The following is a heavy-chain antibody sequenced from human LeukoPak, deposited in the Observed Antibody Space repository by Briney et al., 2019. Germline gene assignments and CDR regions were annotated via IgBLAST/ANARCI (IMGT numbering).Heavy chain of an antibody. CDR3: ARVGHCSGGSCRYFDY. D-gene: IGHD2-15*01. CDR2: ISSSGSTI. CDR1: GFTFSSYE. V-gene: IGHV3-48*03. J-gene: IGHJ4*02. Sequence: GGSLRLSCAASGFTFSSYEMNWVRQAPGKGLEWVSYISSSGSTIYYADSVKGRFTISRDNAKNSLYLQMNSLRAEGTAVYYCARVGHCSGGSCRYFDYWGQGTLVTVSS.